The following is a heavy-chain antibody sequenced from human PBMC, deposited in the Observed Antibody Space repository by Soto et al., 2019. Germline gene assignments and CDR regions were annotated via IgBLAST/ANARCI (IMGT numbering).Heavy chain of an antibody. D-gene: IGHD6-19*01. Sequence: GASVKVSCKASGFTFTSSAVQWVRQARGQRLEWIGWIVVGSGNTNYAQKFQERVTITRDMSTSTAYMELSSLRSEDTAVYYCAAAPHKRSVAGRVDYYYGMDVWGQGTTVTVSS. CDR1: GFTFTSSA. CDR3: AAAPHKRSVAGRVDYYYGMDV. J-gene: IGHJ6*02. CDR2: IVVGSGNT. V-gene: IGHV1-58*01.